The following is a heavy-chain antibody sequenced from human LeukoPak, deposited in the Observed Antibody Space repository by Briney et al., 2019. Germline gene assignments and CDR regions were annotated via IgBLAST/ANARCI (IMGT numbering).Heavy chain of an antibody. D-gene: IGHD3-10*01. CDR1: GGSISSGSYY. CDR2: IYTSGST. J-gene: IGHJ4*02. V-gene: IGHV4-61*02. Sequence: SSETLSLTCTVSGGSISSGSYYWSWIRQPAGKGLEWIGRIYTSGSTNYNPSLKSRVTISVDTSKNQFSLKLSSVTAADTAVYYCASSGYWGQGTLVTVSS. CDR3: ASSGY.